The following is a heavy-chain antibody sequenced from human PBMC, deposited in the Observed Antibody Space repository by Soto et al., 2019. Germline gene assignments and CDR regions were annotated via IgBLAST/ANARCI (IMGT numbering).Heavy chain of an antibody. D-gene: IGHD2-8*02. V-gene: IGHV4-34*01. Sequence: QVQLQQWGAGLLKPSETLSLTCAVYGGSFSGYYWTWIRQPPGKGLEWIGELHHSGSTNYNPSLTSRVTLSVDTSKNQFSLKLTSVTAADTAVYYCARDKITGLFDYWGQGTLVTVSS. CDR2: LHHSGST. CDR3: ARDKITGLFDY. J-gene: IGHJ4*02. CDR1: GGSFSGYY.